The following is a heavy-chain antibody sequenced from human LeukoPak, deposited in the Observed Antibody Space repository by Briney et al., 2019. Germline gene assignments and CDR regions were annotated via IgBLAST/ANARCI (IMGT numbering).Heavy chain of an antibody. CDR3: SRLRGYSYGYADY. CDR1: GFTFSSYS. D-gene: IGHD5-18*01. Sequence: GGSLRLSCAASGFTFSSYSMNWVRQAPGKGLEWVSYISSSGSTIDYADSVKGRFTISRDNAKSSLYLQMNSLRAEDTAVYYCSRLRGYSYGYADYWGQGTLVTVSS. J-gene: IGHJ4*02. V-gene: IGHV3-48*04. CDR2: ISSSGSTI.